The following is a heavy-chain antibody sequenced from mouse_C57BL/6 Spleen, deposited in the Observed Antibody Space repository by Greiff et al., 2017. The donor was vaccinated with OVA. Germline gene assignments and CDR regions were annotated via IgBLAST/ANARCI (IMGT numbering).Heavy chain of an antibody. D-gene: IGHD2-4*01. CDR1: GFNIKDYY. CDR2: IDPEDGDT. V-gene: IGHV14-1*01. CDR3: TTVGLRRGYFDY. J-gene: IGHJ2*01. Sequence: EVQLQQSGAELVRPGASVKLSCTASGFNIKDYYMHWVKQRPEQGLEWIGRIDPEDGDTEYAPKFQGKATMTADTSSNTASLQLSSLTSEDTAVYYCTTVGLRRGYFDYWGQGTTLTVSS.